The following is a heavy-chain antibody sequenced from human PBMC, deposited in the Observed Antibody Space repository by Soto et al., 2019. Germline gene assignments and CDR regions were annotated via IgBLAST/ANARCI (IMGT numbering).Heavy chain of an antibody. CDR3: ARSLYDFWSKDV. J-gene: IGHJ6*04. D-gene: IGHD3-3*01. CDR1: GFTVSNNC. CDR2: IYSGGGT. Sequence: GGSLRLSCAASGFTVSNNCMSWVRQAPGKGLEWVSVIYSGGGTYYADSVKGRFTISRDNSKNTLYLQMNSLRAEDTAVYYCARSLYDFWSKDVWGKGTTVTVSS. V-gene: IGHV3-66*01.